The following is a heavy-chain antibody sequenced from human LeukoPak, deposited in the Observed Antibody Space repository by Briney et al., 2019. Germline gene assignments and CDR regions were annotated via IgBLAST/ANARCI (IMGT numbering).Heavy chain of an antibody. CDR3: ARDYPKLRYFDRE. V-gene: IGHV1-2*02. D-gene: IGHD3-9*01. CDR1: GYTFTGYY. J-gene: IGHJ4*02. Sequence: RASVKVSCKASGYTFTGYYMHWVRQAPGQGLEWMGWINPNSGGTNYAQKFQGRVTMTRDTSISTAYMELSRLRSDDTAVYYCARDYPKLRYFDREWGQGTLVTVSS. CDR2: INPNSGGT.